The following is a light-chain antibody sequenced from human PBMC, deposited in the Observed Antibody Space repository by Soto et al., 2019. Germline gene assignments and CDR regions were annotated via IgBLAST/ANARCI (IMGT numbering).Light chain of an antibody. CDR1: QSVSDY. CDR2: ETS. V-gene: IGKV3-11*01. J-gene: IGKJ2*01. Sequence: EVVLTQSPAILSLSPGERATLSCRASQSVSDYLAWYQQKPGQAPRLLMYETSKRATGIPARFSGSGSGTDVTLTISSLEPEDFAVYYCQHRNRWLRTFGQGTKLEIK. CDR3: QHRNRWLRT.